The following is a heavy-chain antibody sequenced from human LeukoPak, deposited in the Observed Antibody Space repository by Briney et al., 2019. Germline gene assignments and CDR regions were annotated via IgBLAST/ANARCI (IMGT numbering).Heavy chain of an antibody. D-gene: IGHD4/OR15-4a*01. CDR3: ARHEGSYGAFDY. J-gene: IGHJ4*02. CDR1: GNSISSGYY. CDR2: IYHSGST. Sequence: SETLSLTCAVSGNSISSGYYWGWIRQPPGKGLEWIGSIYHSGSTYYNPSLKSRVTISVGTSKNQFSLKLSSVTAADTAVYYCARHEGSYGAFDYWGQGTLVTVSS. V-gene: IGHV4-38-2*01.